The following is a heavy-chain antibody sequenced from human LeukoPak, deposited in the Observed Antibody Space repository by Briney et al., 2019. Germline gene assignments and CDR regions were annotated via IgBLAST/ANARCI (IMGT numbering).Heavy chain of an antibody. Sequence: SSETLSLTCTVPGDSISTYYWSWIRQPLGKGLEWIGYIYYSGNTNYNPSLKSRVTISVDTSKNQYYSVTAAETAVYYCARHDGSAYNLDYWGQGTLVTVSS. CDR2: IYYSGNT. V-gene: IGHV4-59*08. J-gene: IGHJ4*02. D-gene: IGHD3-22*01. CDR3: ARHDGSAYNLDY. CDR1: GDSISTYY.